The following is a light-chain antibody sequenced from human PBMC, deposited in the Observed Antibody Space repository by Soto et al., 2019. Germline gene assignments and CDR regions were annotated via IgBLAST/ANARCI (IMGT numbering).Light chain of an antibody. CDR3: CSYAGSGTDNYV. Sequence: QLVLTQPASVSGSPGQSITISCTGTSSDIGTYNLVSWYQHYPGKAPKLMIYEGIKRPSGVSNRFSGSKSGNTAFLTISGLQAEDEADYYCCSYAGSGTDNYVCGSGTKLTVL. CDR2: EGI. J-gene: IGLJ1*01. V-gene: IGLV2-23*01. CDR1: SSDIGTYNL.